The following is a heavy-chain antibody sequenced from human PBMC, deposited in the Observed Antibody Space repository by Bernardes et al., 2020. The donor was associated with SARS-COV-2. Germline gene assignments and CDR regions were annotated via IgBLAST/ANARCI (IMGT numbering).Heavy chain of an antibody. CDR2: IRVKANSYST. J-gene: IGHJ4*02. D-gene: IGHD3-22*01. CDR1: GFTFSDHY. V-gene: IGHV3-72*01. CDR3: ARDGGFYGSSGYSDC. Sequence: GGSLRLSCAASGFTFSDHYMDWVRQAPGKGLEWVGRIRVKANSYSTEYAASVKGRFTISRDDSKKSLYLQMDSLKTDDTAVYYCARDGGFYGSSGYSDCWGQGTLVTVSS.